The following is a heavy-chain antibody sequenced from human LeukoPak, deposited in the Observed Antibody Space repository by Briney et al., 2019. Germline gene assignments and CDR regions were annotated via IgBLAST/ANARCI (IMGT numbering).Heavy chain of an antibody. J-gene: IGHJ4*02. CDR1: GFTFSNAW. D-gene: IGHD6-13*01. V-gene: IGHV3-15*01. Sequence: PGGSLRLSCAASGFTFSNAWMSWVRQAPGKGLEWVGRIKSKTDGGTTDYAAPVKGRFTISRDDSKNTLYLQMNSLKTEDTAVYYCTTLSIAAAPNHHGDYWGQGTLVTVSS. CDR2: IKSKTDGGTT. CDR3: TTLSIAAAPNHHGDY.